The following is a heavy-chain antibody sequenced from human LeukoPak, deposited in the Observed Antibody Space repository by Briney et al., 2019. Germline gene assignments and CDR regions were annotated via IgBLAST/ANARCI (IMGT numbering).Heavy chain of an antibody. V-gene: IGHV3-7*01. D-gene: IGHD4-17*01. CDR2: IKQDGSEK. CDR3: ARVRTVPYYFDY. CDR1: GLTFSSYW. J-gene: IGHJ4*02. Sequence: GGSLRLSCAASGLTFSSYWMSWVRQAPGKGLEWVANIKQDGSEKYYVDSVKGRFTISRDNAKNSLYLQMNSLRAEDTAVYYCARVRTVPYYFDYWGQGTLVTVSS.